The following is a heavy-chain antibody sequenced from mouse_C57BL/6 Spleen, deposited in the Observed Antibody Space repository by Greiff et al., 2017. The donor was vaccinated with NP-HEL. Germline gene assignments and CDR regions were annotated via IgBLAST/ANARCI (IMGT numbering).Heavy chain of an antibody. CDR3: ARGGITTVVGYFDV. J-gene: IGHJ1*03. CDR1: GYAFSSYW. D-gene: IGHD1-1*01. Sequence: QVQLQQSGAELVKPGASVKISCKASGYAFSSYWMNWVKQRPGKGLEWIGQIYPGDGDTNYNGKFTGKATLTADKSSSTAYMQLSSLTSEDSAVYFCARGGITTVVGYFDVWGTGTTVTVSS. V-gene: IGHV1-80*01. CDR2: IYPGDGDT.